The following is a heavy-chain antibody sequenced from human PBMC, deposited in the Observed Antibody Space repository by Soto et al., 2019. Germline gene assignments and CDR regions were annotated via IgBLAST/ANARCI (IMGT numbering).Heavy chain of an antibody. J-gene: IGHJ6*02. V-gene: IGHV1-69*06. D-gene: IGHD2-2*01. Sequence: ASVKVSCKASGGTFSSYAISWVRQAPGQGLEWMGGIIPIFGTANYAQKFQGRVTITADKSTSTAYMELSSLRSEDTAVYYCARADTVVVPARPLEGYYYYGMEVWGQGTTVTVSS. CDR2: IIPIFGTA. CDR1: GGTFSSYA. CDR3: ARADTVVVPARPLEGYYYYGMEV.